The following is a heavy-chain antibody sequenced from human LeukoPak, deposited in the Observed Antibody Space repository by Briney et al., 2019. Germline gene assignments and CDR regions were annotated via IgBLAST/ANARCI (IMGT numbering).Heavy chain of an antibody. Sequence: GGSLRLSCAASGFTFSSYWMSWVRQAPGKGLEWVANIKQDGSEKYYVDSVKGRFTISRDNAKNSLYLQMNSLRAEDTAVYYCARDEAIAARHYYMDVWGKGTTVTVSS. D-gene: IGHD6-6*01. V-gene: IGHV3-7*01. CDR2: IKQDGSEK. CDR3: ARDEAIAARHYYMDV. CDR1: GFTFSSYW. J-gene: IGHJ6*03.